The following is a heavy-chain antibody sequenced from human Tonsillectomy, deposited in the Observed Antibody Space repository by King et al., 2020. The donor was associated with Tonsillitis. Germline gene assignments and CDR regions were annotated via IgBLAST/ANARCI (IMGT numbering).Heavy chain of an antibody. CDR3: ARTMATYYIGMGTYAYDAFDI. CDR1: GGSFSNYA. D-gene: IGHD3-16*01. Sequence: QLVQSGAEVKKPGSSVKVSCRASGGSFSNYAIIWVRQAPGQGLEWVGGLIPPFPLTDVAQKFQGSVTVSAERSASAAYMELTRLRAEDTAVYYCARTMATYYIGMGTYAYDAFDIWGQGTPVTVSS. CDR2: LIPPFPLT. V-gene: IGHV1-69*17. J-gene: IGHJ3*02.